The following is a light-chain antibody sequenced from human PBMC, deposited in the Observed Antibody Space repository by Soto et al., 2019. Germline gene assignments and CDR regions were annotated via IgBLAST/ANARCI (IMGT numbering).Light chain of an antibody. J-gene: IGKJ1*01. V-gene: IGKV3-15*01. CDR2: GVS. CDR1: QSVSSN. Sequence: EIVVTQSPATLSVSPGERATLSCRASQSVSSNLAWYQQKPGQAPRLLIHGVSTRANAIPARFSGSGYGREFTLTISSLEPEDFAVYYCQQRSNWLWTFGQGTKVDIK. CDR3: QQRSNWLWT.